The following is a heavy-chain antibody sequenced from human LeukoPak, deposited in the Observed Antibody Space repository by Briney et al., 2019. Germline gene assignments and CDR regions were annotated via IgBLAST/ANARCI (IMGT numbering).Heavy chain of an antibody. CDR3: ARDPPVLREHDSSGYYPSSAFDI. V-gene: IGHV4-39*02. Sequence: SETLSLTCTVSGGSISSSSYYWGWIRQPPGKGLEWIGSIYYSGSTYYNPSLKSRVTISVDTSKNQFSLKLSSVTAADTAVYYCARDPPVLREHDSSGYYPSSAFDIWGQGTKVTVSS. CDR1: GGSISSSSYY. J-gene: IGHJ3*02. D-gene: IGHD3-22*01. CDR2: IYYSGST.